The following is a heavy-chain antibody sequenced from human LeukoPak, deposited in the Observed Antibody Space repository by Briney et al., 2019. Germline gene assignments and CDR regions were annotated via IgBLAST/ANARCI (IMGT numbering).Heavy chain of an antibody. CDR1: GFTFSSYS. J-gene: IGHJ4*02. Sequence: QSGGSLRLSCAASGFTFSSYSMNRVRQAPGKGLEWVSYISSSSSTIYYADSVKGRFTISRDNAKNSLYLQMNSLRAEDTAVYYCARVEASGYDYGAFDYWGQGTLVTVSS. D-gene: IGHD5-12*01. CDR3: ARVEASGYDYGAFDY. V-gene: IGHV3-48*01. CDR2: ISSSSSTI.